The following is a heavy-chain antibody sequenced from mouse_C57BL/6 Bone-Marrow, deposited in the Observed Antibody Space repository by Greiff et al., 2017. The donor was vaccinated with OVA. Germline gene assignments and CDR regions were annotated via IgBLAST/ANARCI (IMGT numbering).Heavy chain of an antibody. Sequence: EVKLVESGGDLVKPGGSLKLSCAASGFTFSSYGMSWVRQTPDKRLEWVATISSGGSYTYYPDSVKGRFTISRDNAKNTLYLQMSSLKSEDTAMYYCARHILTGPLAYWGQGTLVTVSA. V-gene: IGHV5-6*01. CDR3: ARHILTGPLAY. CDR1: GFTFSSYG. CDR2: ISSGGSYT. D-gene: IGHD4-1*01. J-gene: IGHJ3*01.